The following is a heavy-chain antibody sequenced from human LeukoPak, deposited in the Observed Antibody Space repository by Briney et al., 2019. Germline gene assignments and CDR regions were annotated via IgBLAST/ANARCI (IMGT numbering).Heavy chain of an antibody. V-gene: IGHV1-2*02. CDR3: GRWGKDFDY. CDR2: INPNSGGT. Sequence: ASVKVSCKASGYTFTGYYMHWVRQAPGQGLEWMGWINPNSGGTNYSQKFQGRVTMTRDTSIITAYMERSRLRSDDTAVYYCGRWGKDFDYWGQGTLVTVTS. CDR1: GYTFTGYY. J-gene: IGHJ4*02. D-gene: IGHD1-26*01.